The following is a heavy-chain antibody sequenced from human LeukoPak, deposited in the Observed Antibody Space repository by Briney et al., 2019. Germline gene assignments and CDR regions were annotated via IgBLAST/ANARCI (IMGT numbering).Heavy chain of an antibody. Sequence: PGGSLRLSCAASGFTVSSNYMSWVRQAPGKGLEWVSAISGSGDSTYYADSVKGRFTISRDNSKNTLYLQMNSLRAEDTAVYYCARVEGGCLEPCVDYWGQGTLVTVSS. D-gene: IGHD1-1*01. CDR2: ISGSGDST. J-gene: IGHJ4*02. CDR1: GFTVSSNY. V-gene: IGHV3-23*01. CDR3: ARVEGGCLEPCVDY.